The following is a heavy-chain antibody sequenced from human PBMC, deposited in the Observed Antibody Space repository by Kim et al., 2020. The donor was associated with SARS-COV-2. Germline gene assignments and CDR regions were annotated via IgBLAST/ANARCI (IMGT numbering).Heavy chain of an antibody. V-gene: IGHV4-34*01. CDR1: GGSFSGYY. CDR2: INHSGST. Sequence: SETLSLTCAVYGGSFSGYYWSWIRQPPGKGLEWIGEINHSGSTNYNPSLKSRVTISVDTSKNQFSLKLSSVTAADTAVYYCARGGPYYDFWSGYGGGMDVWGQGTTVTVSS. J-gene: IGHJ6*02. CDR3: ARGGPYYDFWSGYGGGMDV. D-gene: IGHD3-3*01.